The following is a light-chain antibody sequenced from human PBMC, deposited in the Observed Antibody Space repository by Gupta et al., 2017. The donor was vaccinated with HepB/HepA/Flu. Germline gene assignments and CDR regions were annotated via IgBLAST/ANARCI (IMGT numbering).Light chain of an antibody. J-gene: IGLJ2*01. CDR1: SSKSGSDT. Sequence: SAPTQPPLASQTPGPRVTNCGSGSSSKSGSDTVTRYQQLPGTAPKLLIYGNNQRPTGVPDRFSGSKSGTSAAVAVSGLQSEDEADYYCAAWDSSRNAVVFGGGTKVTVL. CDR3: AAWDSSRNAVV. V-gene: IGLV1-44*01. CDR2: GNN.